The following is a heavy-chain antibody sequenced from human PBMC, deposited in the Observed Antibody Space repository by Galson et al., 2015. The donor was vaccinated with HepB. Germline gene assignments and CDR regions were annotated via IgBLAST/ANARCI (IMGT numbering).Heavy chain of an antibody. CDR3: TTELGYCSSTSCAFDY. V-gene: IGHV3-15*07. CDR1: GFTFSNAW. CDR2: IKSKTDGGTT. D-gene: IGHD2-2*01. Sequence: SLRLSCAASGFTFSNAWMNWVRQAPGKGLEWVGRIKSKTDGGTTDYAAPVKGRFTISRDDSKNTLYLQMNSLKTEDTAVYYCTTELGYCSSTSCAFDYWGQGTLVTVSS. J-gene: IGHJ4*02.